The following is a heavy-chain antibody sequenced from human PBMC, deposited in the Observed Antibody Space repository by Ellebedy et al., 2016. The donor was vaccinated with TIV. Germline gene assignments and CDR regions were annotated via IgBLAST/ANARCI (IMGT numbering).Heavy chain of an antibody. D-gene: IGHD3-22*01. CDR1: GYTFTSYG. Sequence: AASVKVSCKASGYTFTSYGISWVRQAPGQGLEWMGWISAYNGNTNYAQKLQGRVTMTTDTSTSTAYMELRSLRSDDTAVYYCATVGYYYDSSGYRVSHAFDIWGQGTMVTVSS. CDR3: ATVGYYYDSSGYRVSHAFDI. J-gene: IGHJ3*02. CDR2: ISAYNGNT. V-gene: IGHV1-18*01.